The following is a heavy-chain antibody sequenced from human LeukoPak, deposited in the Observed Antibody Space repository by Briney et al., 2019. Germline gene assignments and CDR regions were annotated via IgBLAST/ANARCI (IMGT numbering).Heavy chain of an antibody. D-gene: IGHD3-10*01. CDR1: GFTFSSDG. J-gene: IGHJ5*02. CDR3: AKDLSYGSPWFDP. V-gene: IGHV3-33*06. CDR2: IWYDGSKT. Sequence: GGSLRLSCATSGFTFSSDGMHWVRQAPGKGLEWVSDIWYDGSKTYYADSVKGRFTISRDYSKNTLYLQMNNLRAEDTAVYYCAKDLSYGSPWFDPWGQGTLVTVSS.